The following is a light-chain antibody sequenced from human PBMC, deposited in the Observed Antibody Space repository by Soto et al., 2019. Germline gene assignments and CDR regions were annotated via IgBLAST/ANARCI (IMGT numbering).Light chain of an antibody. CDR2: DVD. J-gene: IGLJ2*01. V-gene: IGLV2-8*02. CDR1: SSDVGAHNY. Sequence: QSVLTQFPSASRSPGQSVTISCTGTSSDVGAHNYVSWYQQHPGKAPKLMIYDVDKRPSGVPDRFSGSKSGNTASLTVSGLQAEDEADYYCTSYGGSSNLLFGGGTKLTVL. CDR3: TSYGGSSNLL.